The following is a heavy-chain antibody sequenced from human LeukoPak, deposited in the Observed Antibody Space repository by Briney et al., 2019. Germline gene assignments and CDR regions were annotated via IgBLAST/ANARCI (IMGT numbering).Heavy chain of an antibody. CDR3: ARDRHKYNYDSGGYPPY. V-gene: IGHV3-30*02. CDR2: IRSDGTNE. CDR1: GFTFTNYV. D-gene: IGHD3-22*01. Sequence: GGSLRLSCVASGFTFTNYVIHWVRQAPGKGLEWVAFIRSDGTNEYSTDYVKGRFTISRDNAKNSLYLQMNSLRAEDTAVYYCARDRHKYNYDSGGYPPYWGQGTLVTVSS. J-gene: IGHJ4*02.